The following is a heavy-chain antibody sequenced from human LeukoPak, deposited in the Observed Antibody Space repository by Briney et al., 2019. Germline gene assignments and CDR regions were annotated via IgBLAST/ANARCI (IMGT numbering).Heavy chain of an antibody. CDR3: ARDFIAAGGPPNYYYGMDV. J-gene: IGHJ6*02. D-gene: IGHD6-13*01. CDR1: GYTFTSYG. Sequence: ASVKVSCKASGYTFTSYGISWVRQAPGQGLEWTGWISAYNGNTNYAQKLQGRVTMTTDTSTSTAYMELRSLRSDDTAVYYCARDFIAAGGPPNYYYGMDVWGQGTTVTVSS. CDR2: ISAYNGNT. V-gene: IGHV1-18*01.